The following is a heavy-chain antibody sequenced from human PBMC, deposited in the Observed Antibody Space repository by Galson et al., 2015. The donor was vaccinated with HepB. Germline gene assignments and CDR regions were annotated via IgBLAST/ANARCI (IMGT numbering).Heavy chain of an antibody. D-gene: IGHD3-16*01. V-gene: IGHV3-64D*06. J-gene: IGHJ5*02. Sequence: SLRLSCAASGFTFRSYAMHWVRQAPGKGLEYVSAISSNGGSTYYADSVKGRFTISRDNSKNTLYLQMSSLRAEDTAVYYCVEGPGSAPLRNWSDPWGQGTLVTVSS. CDR2: ISSNGGST. CDR1: GFTFRSYA. CDR3: VEGPGSAPLRNWSDP.